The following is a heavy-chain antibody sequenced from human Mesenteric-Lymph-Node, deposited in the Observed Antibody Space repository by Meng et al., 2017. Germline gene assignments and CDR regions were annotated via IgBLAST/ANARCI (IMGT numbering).Heavy chain of an antibody. Sequence: GESLKISCAASGFTFGSYPMHWVRQAPGKGLEWVAVISHEGGNQYYGESVKGRFTVSRDNSKNTLYLQMNRLRAEDTAVFYCARDTANYDILTGYYKGNWFDPWGQGTLVTVSS. CDR3: ARDTANYDILTGYYKGNWFDP. V-gene: IGHV3-30*04. J-gene: IGHJ5*02. CDR1: GFTFGSYP. CDR2: ISHEGGNQ. D-gene: IGHD3-9*01.